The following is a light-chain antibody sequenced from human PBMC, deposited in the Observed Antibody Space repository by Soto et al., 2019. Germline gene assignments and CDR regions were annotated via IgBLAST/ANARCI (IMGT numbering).Light chain of an antibody. J-gene: IGKJ1*01. Sequence: DIQMTQSPSTLFESVGDRVTITCRASQSINNYLAWYQQKPGKAPKLLIYKASTLESGVPSRFSGSGSGTEFTLSISSLQPDDFATYYCQQYESFPRTFGQGTKVEIK. CDR2: KAS. CDR3: QQYESFPRT. V-gene: IGKV1-5*03. CDR1: QSINNY.